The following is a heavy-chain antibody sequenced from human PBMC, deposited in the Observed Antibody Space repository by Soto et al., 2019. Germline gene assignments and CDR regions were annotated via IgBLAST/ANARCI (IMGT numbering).Heavy chain of an antibody. V-gene: IGHV1-69*13. Sequence: SVKVSCKASGGTFSSYAISWVRQAPGQGLEWMGGIIPIFGTANYAQKFQGRVTITADESTSTAYMELSSLRSEDTAVYYCARNDGDYEGNGFDYWGQGTLVTVSS. J-gene: IGHJ4*02. CDR3: ARNDGDYEGNGFDY. D-gene: IGHD4-17*01. CDR1: GGTFSSYA. CDR2: IIPIFGTA.